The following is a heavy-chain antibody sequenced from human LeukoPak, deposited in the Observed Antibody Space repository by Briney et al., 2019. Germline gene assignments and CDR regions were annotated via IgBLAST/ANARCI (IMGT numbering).Heavy chain of an antibody. D-gene: IGHD3-22*01. J-gene: IGHJ3*02. CDR3: ARDSSGYPAFDI. Sequence: GGSLRLSCAAPGFTFSSHGMNWVRKAPGKGLEWVSGISPSGGITYYADSVKGRFAISRDNSKNTLYLQMNSLRAEDTAVYYCARDSSGYPAFDIWGQGTMVTVSS. CDR2: ISPSGGIT. CDR1: GFTFSSHG. V-gene: IGHV3-23*01.